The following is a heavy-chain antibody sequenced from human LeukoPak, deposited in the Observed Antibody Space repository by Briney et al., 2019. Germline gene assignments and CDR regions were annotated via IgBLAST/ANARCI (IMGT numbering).Heavy chain of an antibody. CDR3: ARDLMGWDLHYFDY. CDR1: GGSIGTYY. J-gene: IGHJ4*02. Sequence: PSETLSLTCTVSGGSIGTYYWSWIRQPPGKGLEWIGYIYYNGYTDYNPSLKSRVTISVHTSKNQFSLKLSSLTAADTAVYYCARDLMGWDLHYFDYWGQGTLVTVSS. D-gene: IGHD1-26*01. CDR2: IYYNGYT. V-gene: IGHV4-59*01.